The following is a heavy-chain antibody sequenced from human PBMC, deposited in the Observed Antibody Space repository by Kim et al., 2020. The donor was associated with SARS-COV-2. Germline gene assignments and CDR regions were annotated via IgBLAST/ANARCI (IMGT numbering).Heavy chain of an antibody. J-gene: IGHJ4*02. D-gene: IGHD6-19*01. V-gene: IGHV3-21*01. Sequence: YYEDAVKGRFTSSRDNAKNSLYLQMNSLRGEDTAVYYCAREPPYTSGFDYWGQGTLVTVSS. CDR3: AREPPYTSGFDY.